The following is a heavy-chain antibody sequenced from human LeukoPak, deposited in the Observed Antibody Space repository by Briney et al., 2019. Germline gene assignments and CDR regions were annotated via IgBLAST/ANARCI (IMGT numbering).Heavy chain of an antibody. V-gene: IGHV3-11*04. CDR3: ARCGYYGSGAYDY. J-gene: IGHJ4*02. CDR2: ISSSGSTI. D-gene: IGHD3-10*01. CDR1: GFTFSNAW. Sequence: GGSLRLSCAASGFTFSNAWMSWVRQAPGKGLEWVSYISSSGSTIYYADSVKGRFTISRDNAKNSLYLQMNSLRAEDTAVYYCARCGYYGSGAYDYCGQGTLVTVSS.